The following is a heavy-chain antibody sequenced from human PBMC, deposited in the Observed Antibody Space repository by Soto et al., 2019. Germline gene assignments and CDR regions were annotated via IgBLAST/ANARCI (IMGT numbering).Heavy chain of an antibody. J-gene: IGHJ4*02. Sequence: EVQLVESGGGLVQPGGSLRLSCAASGFTFSSYWMHWVRQARGKGLVWVSRINSDGSSTSYADSVKGRFTISRDNAKNTLYLQMNSLRAEDTAVYYCARDDPTGDSSGWYGGGALDWGQGTLVTVSS. CDR3: ARDDPTGDSSGWYGGGALD. CDR1: GFTFSSYW. V-gene: IGHV3-74*01. D-gene: IGHD6-19*01. CDR2: INSDGSST.